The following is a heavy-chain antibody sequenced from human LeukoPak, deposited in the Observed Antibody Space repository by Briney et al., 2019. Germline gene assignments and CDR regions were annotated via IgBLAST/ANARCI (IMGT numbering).Heavy chain of an antibody. CDR3: ARDPTTVVTTPYYFDF. Sequence: SETLSLTCAVHGGSFSGYNWNWIRQSPGKGLEWIGEINDRGHTNYNPSLESRVTISVDTSKKQFSLKLKSVTAADTAVYSCARDPTTVVTTPYYFDFWGQGTLVTVSS. CDR1: GGSFSGYN. J-gene: IGHJ4*02. CDR2: INDRGHT. V-gene: IGHV4-34*01. D-gene: IGHD4-23*01.